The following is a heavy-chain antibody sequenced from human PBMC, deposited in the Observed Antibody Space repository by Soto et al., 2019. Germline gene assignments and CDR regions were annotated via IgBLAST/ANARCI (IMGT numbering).Heavy chain of an antibody. CDR1: GYTLTGLS. V-gene: IGHV1-24*01. J-gene: IGHJ4*02. Sequence: ASVKVSCKVSGYTLTGLSMHWVRQAPGKGREWMGGFDPEDGETIYAQKFQGRVTMTEDTSTDTAYMELSSLRSEDTAVYYCTTYYCDYWRQGTMVTVXS. CDR2: FDPEDGET. CDR3: TTYYCDY.